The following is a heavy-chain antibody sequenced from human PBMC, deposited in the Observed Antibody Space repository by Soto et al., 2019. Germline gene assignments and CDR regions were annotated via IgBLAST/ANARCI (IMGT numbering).Heavy chain of an antibody. CDR1: GYTFTSYG. Sequence: ASVKVSCKASGYTFTSYGISWVRQAPGQGLEWMGWISAYNGNTNYAQKLQGRVTMTTDTSTSTAYMELRSLRSDDTAVYYCARDQRYDSSGYINDYWGQGTLVTVSP. CDR3: ARDQRYDSSGYINDY. D-gene: IGHD3-22*01. J-gene: IGHJ4*02. V-gene: IGHV1-18*01. CDR2: ISAYNGNT.